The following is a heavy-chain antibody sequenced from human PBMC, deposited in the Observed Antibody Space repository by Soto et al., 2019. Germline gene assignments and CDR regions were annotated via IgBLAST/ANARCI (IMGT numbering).Heavy chain of an antibody. CDR1: GYTFTSYA. D-gene: IGHD4-17*01. CDR3: ARVCRYGDAGYYYYYYGMDV. V-gene: IGHV1-3*01. Sequence: GASVKVSCKASGYTFTSYAMHWVRQAPGQRLEWMGWINAGNGNTKYSQKFQGRVTITRDTSASTAYMELSSLRSEDTAVYYCARVCRYGDAGYYYYYYGMDVWGQGTTVTVSS. J-gene: IGHJ6*02. CDR2: INAGNGNT.